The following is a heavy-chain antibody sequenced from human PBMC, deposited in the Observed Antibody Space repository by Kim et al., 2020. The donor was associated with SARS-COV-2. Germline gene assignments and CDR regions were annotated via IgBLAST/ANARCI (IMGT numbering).Heavy chain of an antibody. CDR1: GFTFSSYA. Sequence: GGSLRLSCAASGFTFSSYAMHWVRQAPGKGLEWVAVISYDGSNKYYADSVKGRFTISRDNSKNTLYLQMNSLRAEDTAVYYCARGFFLDLGRYGYFDLWG. CDR2: ISYDGSNK. CDR3: ARGFFLDLGRYGYFDL. J-gene: IGHJ2*01. D-gene: IGHD1-1*01. V-gene: IGHV3-30*04.